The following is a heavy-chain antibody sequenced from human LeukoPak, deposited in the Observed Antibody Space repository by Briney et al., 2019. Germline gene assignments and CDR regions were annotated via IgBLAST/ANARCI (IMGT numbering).Heavy chain of an antibody. CDR3: AKGGDSSGGTWGDY. J-gene: IGHJ4*02. CDR1: GLTCSSYA. V-gene: IGHV3-23*01. Sequence: GGSLRLSRAASGLTCSSYAMSLVRQAPGKGLGWVSTISDGGGSPYYADSVKGPFTISRDNSKNTHYLQMNSPRAEDTAVYYCAKGGDSSGGTWGDYWGQGTLVTVSS. D-gene: IGHD6-19*01. CDR2: ISDGGGSP.